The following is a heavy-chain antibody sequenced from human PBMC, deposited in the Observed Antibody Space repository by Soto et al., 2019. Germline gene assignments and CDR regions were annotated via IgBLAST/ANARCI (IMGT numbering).Heavy chain of an antibody. CDR2: ISYDGSNK. J-gene: IGHJ6*02. Sequence: QVQLVESGGGVVQPGRSLRLSCAASGFTFSSYAMHWVRQAPGKGLEWVAVISYDGSNKYYADSVKGRFTISRDNSKNTLYLQMNCLRAEDTAVYYCASSTYYEIYNYYGMDVWGQGTTVTVSS. CDR3: ASSTYYEIYNYYGMDV. V-gene: IGHV3-30-3*01. CDR1: GFTFSSYA. D-gene: IGHD3-22*01.